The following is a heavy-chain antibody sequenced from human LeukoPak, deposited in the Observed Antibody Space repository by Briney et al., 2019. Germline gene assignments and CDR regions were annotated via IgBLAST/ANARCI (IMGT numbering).Heavy chain of an antibody. CDR1: GGSFSGYY. Sequence: SETLSLTCAVYGGSFSGYYWSWIRQPPGKGLEWIGEINHSGSTNYNPSLKSRVTISVDTSKNQFSLKLSSVTAADTAVYYCARDDYYDSSGPGYYYYGMDVWGQGPTVTVSS. D-gene: IGHD3-22*01. V-gene: IGHV4-34*01. CDR3: ARDDYYDSSGPGYYYYGMDV. CDR2: INHSGST. J-gene: IGHJ6*02.